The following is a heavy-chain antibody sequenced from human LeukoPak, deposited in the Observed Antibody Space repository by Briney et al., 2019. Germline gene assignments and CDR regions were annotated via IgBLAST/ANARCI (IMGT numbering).Heavy chain of an antibody. V-gene: IGHV3-23*01. J-gene: IGHJ4*02. D-gene: IGHD6-13*01. CDR3: AKSGSTSWYLDY. CDR1: GFSFSTYA. CDR2: ISGSGDNNDNT. Sequence: PGGSLRLSCAASGFSFSTYAMSWVRQAPGKGLEWVSAISGSGDNNDNTYYADSVKGQFTISRDNSKNTLYLQMSSLGAEDAAVYYCAKSGSTSWYLDYWGQGTLVTVSS.